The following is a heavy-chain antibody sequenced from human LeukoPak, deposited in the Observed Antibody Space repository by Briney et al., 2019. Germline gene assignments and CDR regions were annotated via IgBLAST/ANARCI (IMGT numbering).Heavy chain of an antibody. J-gene: IGHJ4*02. D-gene: IGHD4-17*01. Sequence: GTSLRLSCAASGFTFSSYAIHWVRQAPGKGLEWVAVISFHGIDAFYADSVKGRFTISRDNAKNSLYLQMNSLRAEDTAVYYCARGLGTVPLDYWGQGTLVTVSS. CDR2: ISFHGIDA. V-gene: IGHV3-30*04. CDR3: ARGLGTVPLDY. CDR1: GFTFSSYA.